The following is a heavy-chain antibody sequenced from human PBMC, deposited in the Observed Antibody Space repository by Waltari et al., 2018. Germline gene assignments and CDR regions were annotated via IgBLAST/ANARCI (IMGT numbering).Heavy chain of an antibody. CDR2: IIPIFGTA. Sequence: QVQLVQSGAEVKKPGSSVKVSCKASGGTFSSYAIRWVRQAPGQGIEWMGGIIPIFGTANYAQKFQGRVTITADESTSTAYMELSSLRSEDTAVYYCARGSKGITMVRGVINWFDPWGQGTLVTVSS. V-gene: IGHV1-69*01. CDR3: ARGSKGITMVRGVINWFDP. CDR1: GGTFSSYA. J-gene: IGHJ5*02. D-gene: IGHD3-10*01.